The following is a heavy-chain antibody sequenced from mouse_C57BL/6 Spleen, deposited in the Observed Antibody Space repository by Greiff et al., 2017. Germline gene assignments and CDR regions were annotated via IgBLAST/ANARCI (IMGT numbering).Heavy chain of an antibody. CDR1: GYTFTSYW. J-gene: IGHJ2*01. V-gene: IGHV1-5*01. Sequence: EVKVVESGTVLARPGASVKMSCKTSGYTFTSYWMHWVKQRPGQGLEWIGAIYPGNSDTSYNQKFKGKAKLTAVTSASTAYMELSSLTNEDSAVYYCTRVYYGYDATGGGDYWGQGTTLTVSS. CDR2: IYPGNSDT. D-gene: IGHD2-2*01. CDR3: TRVYYGYDATGGGDY.